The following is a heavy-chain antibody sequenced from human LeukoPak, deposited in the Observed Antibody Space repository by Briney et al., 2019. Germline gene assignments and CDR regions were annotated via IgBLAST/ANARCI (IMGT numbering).Heavy chain of an antibody. Sequence: PSETLSLTCTVSGDSISSYYWSWIRHPPEKGLEWIGHIYTSGSTNYYTSGSTDYNPSLKSRVTISLDRSKNQFSLKLSSVTAADTAVYYCAAFLSGTYWYFDYWGQGALVTVSS. D-gene: IGHD1-26*01. J-gene: IGHJ4*02. CDR1: GDSISSYY. CDR2: IYTSGST. V-gene: IGHV4-4*07. CDR3: AAFLSGTYWYFDY.